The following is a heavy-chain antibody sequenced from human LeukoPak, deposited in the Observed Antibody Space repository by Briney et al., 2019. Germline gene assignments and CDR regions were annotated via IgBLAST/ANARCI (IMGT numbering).Heavy chain of an antibody. D-gene: IGHD3-22*01. Sequence: PGGSLRLSCAASGFTFSSYGMHWVRQAPGKGLEWVAFIRYDGSNKYYADSVKGRFTISRDNSKNTLYLQMNGLRAEDTAVYYCAKVVYDSSGRDYWGQGTLVTVSS. V-gene: IGHV3-30*02. CDR2: IRYDGSNK. CDR3: AKVVYDSSGRDY. CDR1: GFTFSSYG. J-gene: IGHJ4*02.